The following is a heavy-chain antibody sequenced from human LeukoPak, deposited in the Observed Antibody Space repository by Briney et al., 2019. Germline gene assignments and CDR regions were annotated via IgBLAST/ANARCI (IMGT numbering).Heavy chain of an antibody. D-gene: IGHD3-10*01. Sequence: GGSLRLSCVASGFTFSSYAMSWVRQAPGKGLEWVSSISGSGGSTYYADSVEGRFTISRDNSKNTLYLQMNSLRAEDTAVYYCAKDTMVRGVTSLDYWGQGTLVTVSS. CDR1: GFTFSSYA. CDR2: ISGSGGST. V-gene: IGHV3-23*01. J-gene: IGHJ4*02. CDR3: AKDTMVRGVTSLDY.